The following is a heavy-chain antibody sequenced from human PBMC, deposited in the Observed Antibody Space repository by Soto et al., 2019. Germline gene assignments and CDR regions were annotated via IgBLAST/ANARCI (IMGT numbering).Heavy chain of an antibody. CDR3: ASTGRRKGANWS. D-gene: IGHD1-1*01. J-gene: IGHJ5*02. Sequence: QVQLQQWGAGLLKPSETLSLTCAVYGGSFSGYYWSWIRQPPGKGLEWIGEINHSGSTNYNPSLKSRVTLTVDTSKNQCSLTRSSVTAADTAVYCCASTGRRKGANWSWGQGTLGTVSS. CDR1: GGSFSGYY. V-gene: IGHV4-34*01. CDR2: INHSGST.